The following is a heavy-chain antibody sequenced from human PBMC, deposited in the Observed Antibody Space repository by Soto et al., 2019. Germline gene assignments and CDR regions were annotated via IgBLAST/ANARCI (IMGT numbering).Heavy chain of an antibody. Sequence: GGSLRLSCAASGFTFSSYCMHWVRQAPGKGLEWVAVISYDGSNKYYADSVKGRFTISRDNSKNTLYLQMNSLRAEDTAVYYCAKDGPSTLDYWGQGTLVTVSS. V-gene: IGHV3-30*18. CDR2: ISYDGSNK. J-gene: IGHJ4*02. CDR1: GFTFSSYC. CDR3: AKDGPSTLDY.